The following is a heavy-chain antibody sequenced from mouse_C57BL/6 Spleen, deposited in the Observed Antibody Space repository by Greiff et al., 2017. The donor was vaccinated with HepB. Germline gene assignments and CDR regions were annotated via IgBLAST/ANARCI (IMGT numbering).Heavy chain of an antibody. J-gene: IGHJ3*01. CDR2: ISSGSSTI. CDR1: GFTFSDYG. Sequence: EVQVVESGGGLVKPGGSLKLSCAASGFTFSDYGMHWVRQAPEKGLEWVAYISSGSSTIYYADTVKGRFTISRDNAKNTLFLQMTSLRSEDTAMYYCARRGGYYGSSYEGFAYWGQGTLVTVSA. V-gene: IGHV5-17*01. D-gene: IGHD1-1*01. CDR3: ARRGGYYGSSYEGFAY.